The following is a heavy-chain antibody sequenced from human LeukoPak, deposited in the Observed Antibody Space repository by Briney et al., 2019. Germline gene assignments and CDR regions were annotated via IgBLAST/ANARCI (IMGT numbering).Heavy chain of an antibody. CDR2: ISYDGSNK. D-gene: IGHD2-8*02. J-gene: IGHJ4*02. CDR3: ARDDTGFYDY. Sequence: GSLRLSCAASGFTFSSYAMHWVRQAPGKGLEWVAVISYDGSNKYYADSVKGRFTISRDNSKNTLYLQMNSLRAEDTAVYYCARDDTGFYDYWGQGTLVTVSS. V-gene: IGHV3-30*04. CDR1: GFTFSSYA.